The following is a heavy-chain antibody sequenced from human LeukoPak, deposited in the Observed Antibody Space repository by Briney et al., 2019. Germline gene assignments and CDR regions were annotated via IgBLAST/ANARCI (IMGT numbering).Heavy chain of an antibody. V-gene: IGHV1-69*04. J-gene: IGHJ6*02. D-gene: IGHD5-18*01. CDR3: ARERYSYAPNYYYCGMDV. Sequence: SVKVSCKASGGTFSSYAISWVRQAPGQGLEWMGRIIPILGIANYAQKFQGRVTITADKSTSTAYMELSSLRSEDTAVYYCARERYSYAPNYYYCGMDVWGQGTTVTVSS. CDR2: IIPILGIA. CDR1: GGTFSSYA.